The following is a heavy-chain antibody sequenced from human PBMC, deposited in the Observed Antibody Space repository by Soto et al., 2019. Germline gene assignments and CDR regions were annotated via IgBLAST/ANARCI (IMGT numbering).Heavy chain of an antibody. CDR2: MNPNSANT. D-gene: IGHD3-9*01. CDR3: ARWSSFDWSIHY. V-gene: IGHV1-8*01. CDR1: GYTFSSYD. J-gene: IGHJ4*02. Sequence: ASVKVSCKASGYTFSSYDINWVRQATGQGLEWMGWMNPNSANTGYAQKFQGRVTMTRNTSISTAYMELSSLRSEDTAMYYCARWSSFDWSIHYWGQGTLVTSPQ.